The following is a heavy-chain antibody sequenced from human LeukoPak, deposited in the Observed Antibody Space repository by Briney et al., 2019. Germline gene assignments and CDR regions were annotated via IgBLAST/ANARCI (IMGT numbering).Heavy chain of an antibody. Sequence: ASVKVSCKASGGTFSSYAISWVRQAPGQGLEWMGRIIPIFGTANYAQKFQGRVTITTDESTSTAYMELSSLRSEDTAVYYCARGEGYCSGGSCLVDYWGQGTLVTVS. CDR1: GGTFSSYA. CDR3: ARGEGYCSGGSCLVDY. V-gene: IGHV1-69*05. D-gene: IGHD2-15*01. J-gene: IGHJ4*02. CDR2: IIPIFGTA.